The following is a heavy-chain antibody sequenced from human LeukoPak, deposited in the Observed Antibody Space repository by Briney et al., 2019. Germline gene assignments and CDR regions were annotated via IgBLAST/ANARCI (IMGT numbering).Heavy chain of an antibody. CDR3: AGGVRYSTDY. CDR2: IIPIFGTA. CDR1: GRTFNSYA. J-gene: IGHJ4*02. V-gene: IGHV1-69*05. D-gene: IGHD2-15*01. Sequence: AASVKLFCKASGRTFNSYAISWVRQAPGQGLEWMGGIIPIFGTANYAEKFQGRVTITTDQSTSTAYMELSSLRSEDTAVYYCAGGVRYSTDYWGQGTLVTVSS.